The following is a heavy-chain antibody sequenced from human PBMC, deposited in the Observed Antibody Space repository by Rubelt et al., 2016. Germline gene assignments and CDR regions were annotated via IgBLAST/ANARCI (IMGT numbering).Heavy chain of an antibody. J-gene: IGHJ4*02. CDR2: ISAYNGNT. D-gene: IGHD2-15*01. Sequence: QVQLVQSGAEVKKPGASVKVSCKASGYTFTSYGISWVRQAPGQGLEWMGWISAYNGNTNYAQKLQGRVTITRDTSASTAYMELSSLRSEDTAVYYCARGDIVVVVAASNPLDYWGQGTLVTVSS. V-gene: IGHV1-18*01. CDR1: GYTFTSYG. CDR3: ARGDIVVVVAASNPLDY.